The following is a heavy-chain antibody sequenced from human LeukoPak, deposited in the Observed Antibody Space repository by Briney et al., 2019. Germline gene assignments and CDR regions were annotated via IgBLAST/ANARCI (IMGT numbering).Heavy chain of an antibody. CDR3: ARVGLAVLGAPDYFDY. Sequence: SQTLSLTCTVSGGSISSGSYYWSWIRQPAGKGLEWIGRIYTSGSTNYNPSLKSRVTISVDTSKNQFSLKLSSVTAADTAVYYCARVGLAVLGAPDYFDYWGQGTLVTVSS. D-gene: IGHD6-19*01. V-gene: IGHV4-61*02. J-gene: IGHJ4*02. CDR1: GGSISSGSYY. CDR2: IYTSGST.